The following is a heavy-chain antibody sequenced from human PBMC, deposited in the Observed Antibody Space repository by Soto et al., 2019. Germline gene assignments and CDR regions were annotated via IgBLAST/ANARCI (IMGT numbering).Heavy chain of an antibody. CDR2: INSDGSST. D-gene: IGHD6-13*01. CDR3: ARLGQQLVLVDWFDP. J-gene: IGHJ5*02. Sequence: EVQLVESGGGLVQPGGSLRLSCAASGFTFSSYWMHWVRQAPGKGLVWVSRINSDGSSTSYADSVKGRFTISRDNAKHTRYLQMNSLRAEDTAVYYCARLGQQLVLVDWFDPWGQGTLVTVSS. V-gene: IGHV3-74*01. CDR1: GFTFSSYW.